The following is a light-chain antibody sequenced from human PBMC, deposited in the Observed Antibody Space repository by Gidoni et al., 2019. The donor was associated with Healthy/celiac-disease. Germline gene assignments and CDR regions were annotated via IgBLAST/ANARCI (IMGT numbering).Light chain of an antibody. J-gene: IGKJ1*01. Sequence: EIVMTQSPATLSVSPGGRATLSCRASQGVSSNLAWYQQKPGQAPRLLSYGASTRATAIPARFSGSGSGTEFTLTISSLQSEDFAVYYSQQNNNWPQSFXXXTKVEIK. CDR1: QGVSSN. V-gene: IGKV3-15*01. CDR3: QQNNNWPQS. CDR2: GAS.